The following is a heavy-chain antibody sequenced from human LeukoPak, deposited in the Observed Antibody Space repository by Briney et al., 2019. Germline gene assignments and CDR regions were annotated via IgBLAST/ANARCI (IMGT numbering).Heavy chain of an antibody. CDR2: IYYSGST. Sequence: SQTLSLTRTVSGGSISSGGYYWSWIRQHPGKGLEWIGYIYYSGSTYYNPSLKSRVTISVDTSKNQFSLKLSSVTAADTAVYYCARDSPTPRGDNWFDPWGQETLVTVSS. CDR1: GGSISSGGYY. V-gene: IGHV4-31*03. CDR3: ARDSPTPRGDNWFDP. D-gene: IGHD4-17*01. J-gene: IGHJ5*02.